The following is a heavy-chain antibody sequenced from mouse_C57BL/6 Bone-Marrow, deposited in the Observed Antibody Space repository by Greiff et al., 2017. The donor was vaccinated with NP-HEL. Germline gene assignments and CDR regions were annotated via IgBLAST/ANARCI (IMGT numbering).Heavy chain of an antibody. D-gene: IGHD1-1*01. CDR3: TRRLVDYYGSSPYYFDY. V-gene: IGHV1-15*01. CDR2: IDPETGGT. J-gene: IGHJ2*01. CDR1: GYTFTDYE. Sequence: QVQLQQSGAELVRPGASVTLSCKASGYTFTDYEMHWVKQTPVHGLEWIGAIDPETGGTAYNQKFKGKAILTADKSSSTAYMELRSLTSEDSAVYYCTRRLVDYYGSSPYYFDYWGQGTTLTVSS.